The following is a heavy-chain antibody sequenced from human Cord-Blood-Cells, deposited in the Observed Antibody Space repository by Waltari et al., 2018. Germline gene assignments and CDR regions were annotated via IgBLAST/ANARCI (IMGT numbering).Heavy chain of an antibody. J-gene: IGHJ3*02. CDR3: ARGVVGATWGAFDI. V-gene: IGHV1-2*02. Sequence: QVQLVPSGAAVKKPGASVKVSCKASGYTFTGYYMHWVRQAPGQGLEWMGWINPNSGGTNDAQKFQGRVTMTRDTSISTAYMELSRLRSDDTAVYYCARGVVGATWGAFDIWGQGTMVTVSS. D-gene: IGHD1-26*01. CDR2: INPNSGGT. CDR1: GYTFTGYY.